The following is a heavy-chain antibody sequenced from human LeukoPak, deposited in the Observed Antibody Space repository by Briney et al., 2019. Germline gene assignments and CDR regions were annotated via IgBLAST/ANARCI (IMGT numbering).Heavy chain of an antibody. CDR2: IYSCGST. J-gene: IGHJ4*02. Sequence: PGGSLRLSCAASGFTVSSNYMSWVRQAPGKGLEWVSVIYSCGSTYYADSVKGRFTISRDNSKNTLYLQMNSLRAEDTAVYYCAKTNYYDSSGYYYTPRYFDYWGQGTLVTVSS. V-gene: IGHV3-53*01. CDR1: GFTVSSNY. D-gene: IGHD3-22*01. CDR3: AKTNYYDSSGYYYTPRYFDY.